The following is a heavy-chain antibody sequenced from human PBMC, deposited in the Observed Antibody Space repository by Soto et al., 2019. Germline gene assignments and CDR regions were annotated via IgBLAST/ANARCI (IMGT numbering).Heavy chain of an antibody. CDR2: IFSNDEK. D-gene: IGHD3-3*01. V-gene: IGHV2-26*01. J-gene: IGHJ4*02. CDR3: ARMGHYDFWSGYYFDY. CDR1: GFSLSNARMG. Sequence: QVTLKESGPVLVKPTETLTLTCTVSGFSLSNARMGVSWIRQPPGKALEWLAHIFSNDEKSYSTSLKSRLTISKHTSKSQVVLTMTNMDPVDTATYYCARMGHYDFWSGYYFDYWGQGTLVTVSS.